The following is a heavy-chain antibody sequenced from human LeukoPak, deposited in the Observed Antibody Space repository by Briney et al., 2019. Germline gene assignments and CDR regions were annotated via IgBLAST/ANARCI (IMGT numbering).Heavy chain of an antibody. CDR2: INGNGDST. V-gene: IGHV3-23*01. J-gene: IGHJ6*02. Sequence: GGSLRLSCAASGFTFSNYAMSWVRQAPGKGLEWVSGINGNGDSTYYADSVKGRFAISRDNSKNTLYLQMNSLRAEDTAVYYCAKDRPNGMDVWGQGTAVTVSS. CDR3: AKDRPNGMDV. CDR1: GFTFSNYA.